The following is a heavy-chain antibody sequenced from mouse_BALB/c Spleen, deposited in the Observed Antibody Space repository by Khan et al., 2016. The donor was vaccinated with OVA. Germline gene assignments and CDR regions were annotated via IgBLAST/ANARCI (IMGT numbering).Heavy chain of an antibody. Sequence: EVKLLESGGDVVKPGGSLTLSCAASGFTFSTYGMSWVRQPPDKSLEWVATVSTGGHYTYYPAPMKGRFTISRDNAKNNLYVQMRSLKSEDTAMFYCARLDYDYDSEGLAYWGQGTLVTVSA. V-gene: IGHV5-6*01. D-gene: IGHD1-1*01. CDR3: ARLDYDYDSEGLAY. CDR1: GFTFSTYG. J-gene: IGHJ3*01. CDR2: VSTGGHYT.